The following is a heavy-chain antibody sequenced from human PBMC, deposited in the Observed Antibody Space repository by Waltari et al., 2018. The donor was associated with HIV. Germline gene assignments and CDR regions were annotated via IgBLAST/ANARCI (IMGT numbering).Heavy chain of an antibody. D-gene: IGHD3-10*01. V-gene: IGHV1-8*01. J-gene: IGHJ4*02. CDR3: ARTDRGVNGQEFDY. CDR1: GYTFSNYD. CDR2: MNPNSGAT. Sequence: QVQLVQSGAEVKQPGASVRVSCKASGYTFSNYDMNWVRQASGQGLEWMGWMNPNSGATGYAQKFQGRVSMTRSTSIRTAYMELSSLTSEDTAVYYCARTDRGVNGQEFDYWGQGTLVTVSS.